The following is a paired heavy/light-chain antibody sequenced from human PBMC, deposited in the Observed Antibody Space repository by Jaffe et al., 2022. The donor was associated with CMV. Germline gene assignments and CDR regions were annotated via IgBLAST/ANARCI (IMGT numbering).Heavy chain of an antibody. D-gene: IGHD6-13*01. J-gene: IGHJ4*02. CDR1: GLTFTDSG. Sequence: QVQLVESGGGVVQPGRSLRLSCTLSGLTFTDSGMHWVRQSPGKGLEWVALISHDGTKRYYADSVKGRFTISRDNSKNTVFLQINSLRADDTAMFYCATDRGGGLSAVPPDNWGQGTLVTVSS. CDR2: ISHDGTKR. CDR3: ATDRGGGLSAVPPDN. V-gene: IGHV3-30*03.
Light chain of an antibody. CDR2: DVH. V-gene: IGLV2-14*03. CDR3: SAQTTTSTLE. CDR1: SGDIGNFGY. J-gene: IGLJ2*01. Sequence: QSALSQPASVSGSPGQSITISCTGTSGDIGNFGYVSWYQQHPGRAPKLIIYDVHNRPSGVSNRFSGSKSGNTASLTISGLQAEDEGDYYCSAQTTTSTLEIGGGTKLTVL.